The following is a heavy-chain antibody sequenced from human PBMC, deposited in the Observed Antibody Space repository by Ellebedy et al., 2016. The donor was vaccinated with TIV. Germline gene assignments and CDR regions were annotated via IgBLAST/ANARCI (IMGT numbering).Heavy chain of an antibody. CDR2: IYYSGST. J-gene: IGHJ4*02. CDR3: ARDSYDSSGYYY. CDR1: GGSISSYY. Sequence: GSLRLXXTVSGGSISSYYWSWIRQPPGKGLEWIGYIYYSGSTNYNPSLKSRVTISVDTSKNQFSLKLSSVTAADTAVYYCARDSYDSSGYYYWGQGTLVTVSS. D-gene: IGHD3-22*01. V-gene: IGHV4-59*01.